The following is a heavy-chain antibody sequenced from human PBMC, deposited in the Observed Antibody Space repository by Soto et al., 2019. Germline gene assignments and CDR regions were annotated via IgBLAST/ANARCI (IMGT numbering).Heavy chain of an antibody. Sequence: GGSLRLSCAASGFNFSSYEINWVRQAPGKTLEWVSYISSAGDSSYYADSVKCRFTLSRDNAKNQLYLQMLSLRVEYTAVYYCKRVSCSTTTYHVQELDYWGQGTLVTVSS. J-gene: IGHJ4*02. CDR2: ISSAGDSS. D-gene: IGHD2-2*01. CDR3: KRVSCSTTTYHVQELDY. V-gene: IGHV3-48*03. CDR1: GFNFSSYE.